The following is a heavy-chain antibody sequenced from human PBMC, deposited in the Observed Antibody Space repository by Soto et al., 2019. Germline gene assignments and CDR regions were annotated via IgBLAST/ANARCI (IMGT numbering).Heavy chain of an antibody. D-gene: IGHD6-19*01. CDR1: GYSFTRYD. J-gene: IGHJ5*01. CDR3: ARGDQFSGVDS. CDR2: MNTQFDNT. Sequence: QVQLVQSGAEVKKPGASVKVSCKTSGYSFTRYDVNWVRQVPGQGLEWMGWMNTQFDNTVYAQHFQGRVIMSRDISIGTASMELYNLMSDDPAVYYCARGDQFSGVDSWGQGTLVTVSS. V-gene: IGHV1-8*01.